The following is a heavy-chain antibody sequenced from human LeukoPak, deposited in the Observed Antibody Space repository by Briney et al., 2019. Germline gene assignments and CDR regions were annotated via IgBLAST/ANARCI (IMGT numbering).Heavy chain of an antibody. Sequence: GGSLRLSCAASGFTFSNYNMNWVRQAPGKGLEWVSYITLSSTTIYYADSVKGRFTISRDNAKNSLYLQMNSLRAEDTAVYYCARLDSGSYLGRGAFDIWGQGTMVTVSS. CDR3: ARLDSGSYLGRGAFDI. V-gene: IGHV3-48*01. CDR2: ITLSSTTI. D-gene: IGHD1-26*01. J-gene: IGHJ3*02. CDR1: GFTFSNYN.